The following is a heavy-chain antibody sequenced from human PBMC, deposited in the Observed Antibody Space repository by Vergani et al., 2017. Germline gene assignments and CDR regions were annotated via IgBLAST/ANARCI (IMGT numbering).Heavy chain of an antibody. V-gene: IGHV4-61*02. J-gene: IGHJ3*01. D-gene: IGHD4-23*01. Sequence: QVQLQESGPGLVKPSQTLSLTCTVSGASINNDFYYWPWIRQPAGKGLEWIGRIYVSGITDYNSSLQSRVSMSVDTSKNQFSLTLTSVTAADTAVYYCARDNNQLRPRAVDLCGQGTMVTVSS. CDR2: IYVSGIT. CDR3: ARDNNQLRPRAVDL. CDR1: GASINNDFYY.